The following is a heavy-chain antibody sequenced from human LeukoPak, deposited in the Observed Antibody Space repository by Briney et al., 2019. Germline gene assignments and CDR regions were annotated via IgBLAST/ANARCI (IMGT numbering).Heavy chain of an antibody. CDR1: GGTFSSNA. J-gene: IGHJ5*02. V-gene: IGHV1-69*01. Sequence: SVKVSCKASGGTFSSNAISWVRQAPGQGLEWMGGIIPLFGTTNYAQKFQGRVTISADESTGTAYMELNSLRSEDTAVYYCARVVVVVPIGGLGWFDPWGQGTLVTVSS. CDR2: IIPLFGTT. D-gene: IGHD2-2*01. CDR3: ARVVVVVPIGGLGWFDP.